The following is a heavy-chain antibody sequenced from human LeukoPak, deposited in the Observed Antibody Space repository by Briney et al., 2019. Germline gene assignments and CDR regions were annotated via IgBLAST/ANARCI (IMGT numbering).Heavy chain of an antibody. CDR3: SKATCSGASCFANSRDAFDV. Sequence: GGSLRLPCAPCGFIFSDFGMHWVRQAPGKGLEGMAIIWYDGRNKYYADSVKGRFTISRDNSQHTNYLQMNSLRVEDTAVCYCSKATCSGASCFANSRDAFDVWGQRTMVTVS. V-gene: IGHV3-33*06. D-gene: IGHD2-15*01. CDR2: IWYDGRNK. CDR1: GFIFSDFG. J-gene: IGHJ3*01.